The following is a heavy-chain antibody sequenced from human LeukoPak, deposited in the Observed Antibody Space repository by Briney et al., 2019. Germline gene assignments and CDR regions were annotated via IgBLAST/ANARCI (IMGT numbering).Heavy chain of an antibody. D-gene: IGHD2-2*02. CDR3: ARDKARTSGVVPAAIYP. CDR2: ISYDGSNK. V-gene: IGHV3-30-3*01. CDR1: GCTSSSYA. J-gene: IGHJ5*02. Sequence: PGRTLRLSCAASGCTSSSYAMHWVRQAPGKGLEWVAVISYDGSNKYYADSVKGRFTISRDNSKNTLYLQMNSLRAEDTAVYYCARDKARTSGVVPAAIYPWGQGTLVTVSS.